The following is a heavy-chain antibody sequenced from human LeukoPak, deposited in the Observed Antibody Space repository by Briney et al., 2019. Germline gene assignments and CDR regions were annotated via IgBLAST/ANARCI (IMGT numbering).Heavy chain of an antibody. Sequence: QPGGSLRLSCAASGFTYSNYGMHWVRQAPGKGLEWVAVIWYDGSNKYYADSVKGRFTISRDNSKNTLYLQMSSLRAEDTAVYYRAKDYYGPSGGIDYWGQGTLVTVSS. CDR1: GFTYSNYG. D-gene: IGHD3-10*01. V-gene: IGHV3-33*06. CDR3: AKDYYGPSGGIDY. J-gene: IGHJ4*02. CDR2: IWYDGSNK.